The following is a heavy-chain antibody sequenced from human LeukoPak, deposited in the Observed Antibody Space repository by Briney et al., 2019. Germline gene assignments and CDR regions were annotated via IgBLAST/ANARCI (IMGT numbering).Heavy chain of an antibody. D-gene: IGHD3-22*01. J-gene: IGHJ4*02. CDR3: ARGYYYDSSGYYVDY. CDR2: IKQDGSDK. Sequence: GGSLRLSCAASGFTFSGYWMSWVRQAPGKGLEWVAYIKQDGSDKYYVDSVKGRFTISRDNAKNSLYLQMNSLRAEDTAVYYCARGYYYDSSGYYVDYGGQGTLVTVSS. V-gene: IGHV3-7*01. CDR1: GFTFSGYW.